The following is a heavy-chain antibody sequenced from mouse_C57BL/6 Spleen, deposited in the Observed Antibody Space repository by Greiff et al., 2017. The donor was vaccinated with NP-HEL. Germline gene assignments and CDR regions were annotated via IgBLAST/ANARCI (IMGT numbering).Heavy chain of an antibody. Sequence: EVQLQQSGPELVKPGASVKIPCKASGYTFTDYNMDWVKQSHGKSLEWIGDINPNNGGTIYNQKFKGKATLTVDKSSSTAYMELSSLTSEDTAVYYCARPYDDGSSPFAYWGQGTLVTVSA. J-gene: IGHJ3*01. CDR1: GYTFTDYN. CDR3: ARPYDDGSSPFAY. D-gene: IGHD1-1*01. V-gene: IGHV1-18*01. CDR2: INPNNGGT.